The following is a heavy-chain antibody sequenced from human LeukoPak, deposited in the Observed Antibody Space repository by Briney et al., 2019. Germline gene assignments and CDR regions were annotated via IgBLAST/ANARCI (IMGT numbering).Heavy chain of an antibody. V-gene: IGHV1-8*01. D-gene: IGHD2-8*01. CDR1: GYTFTSYD. J-gene: IGHJ4*02. Sequence: GASVKVSCKASGYTFTSYDINWVRQATGQGLEWMGWMNPNSGNTGYAQKFQGRLTMTRDTSISTAYMELSSLRSEDTAVHYCARDLVDNACDFWGQGTLVTVSS. CDR2: MNPNSGNT. CDR3: ARDLVDNACDF.